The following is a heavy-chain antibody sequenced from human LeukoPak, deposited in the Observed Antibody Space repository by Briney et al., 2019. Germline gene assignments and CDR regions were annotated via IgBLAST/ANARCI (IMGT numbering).Heavy chain of an antibody. Sequence: PGRSLRLSCAASGFTFSSYGMHWVRQAPGKGLEWVAVISYDGSNKYYADSVKGRFTISRDNSKHTLYLQMNSLRAEDTAVYYCAKDQDGSGPSNYNWFDPWGQGTLVTVSS. D-gene: IGHD3-10*01. CDR3: AKDQDGSGPSNYNWFDP. J-gene: IGHJ5*02. V-gene: IGHV3-30*18. CDR1: GFTFSSYG. CDR2: ISYDGSNK.